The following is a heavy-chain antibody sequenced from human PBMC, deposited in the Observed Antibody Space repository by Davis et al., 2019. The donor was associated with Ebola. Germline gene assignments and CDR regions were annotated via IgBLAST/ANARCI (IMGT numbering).Heavy chain of an antibody. CDR3: AREAIALGGPGHFDY. J-gene: IGHJ4*02. D-gene: IGHD2-8*02. V-gene: IGHV1-46*02. Sequence: ASVKVSCKASGYTFNYYLIHWVRQAPGQGLQWMGMINPTTGNPVYAQNFQGRVTMTRDTSSTTVYMELSGLRSEDTAVYYCAREAIALGGPGHFDYWGQGTLVTVSS. CDR2: INPTTGNP. CDR1: GYTFNYYL.